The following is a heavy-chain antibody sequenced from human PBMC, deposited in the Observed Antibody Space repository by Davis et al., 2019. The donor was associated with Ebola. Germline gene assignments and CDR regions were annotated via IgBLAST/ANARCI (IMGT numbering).Heavy chain of an antibody. CDR1: GYSISSGYY. J-gene: IGHJ5*02. CDR2: IYHSGST. D-gene: IGHD6-19*01. CDR3: ASLIRIGVTGAIWT. Sequence: SETLSLTCTVSGYSISSGYYWGWIRQPPGQGLEWIGSIYHSGSTYYNPSLKSRVTLSVNKSKNQFSRRLSSVTAADTAVYYCASLIRIGVTGAIWTWGQGTLVTVSS. V-gene: IGHV4-38-2*02.